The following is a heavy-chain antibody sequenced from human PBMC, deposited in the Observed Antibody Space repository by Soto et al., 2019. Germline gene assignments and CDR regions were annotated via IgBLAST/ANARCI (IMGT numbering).Heavy chain of an antibody. Sequence: GGSLRLSCVASGITFGRRAMSWVRQAPGEGLEWVSTITDTGGDTKYAVSVRSRFTMSRDNSKKTLYLQMNSLRVEDSALYYCARGSSDSYPGSRIFDFWGRGTLVTVSA. CDR3: ARGSSDSYPGSRIFDF. D-gene: IGHD3-10*01. CDR1: GITFGRRA. J-gene: IGHJ4*02. V-gene: IGHV3-23*01. CDR2: ITDTGGDT.